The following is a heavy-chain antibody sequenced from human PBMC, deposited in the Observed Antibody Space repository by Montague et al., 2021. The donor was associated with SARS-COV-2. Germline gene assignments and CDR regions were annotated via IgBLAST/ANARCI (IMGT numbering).Heavy chain of an antibody. CDR1: GASVGSSY. Sequence: SETLSLTCTVSGASVGSSYWGWIRQSPGKGLEWIGYFYNVGSTDYNPSLKSRATISRDTSKNQFSLKLRSVTAADTAVYYCAREPMTADAIDIWGQGTMVTVSS. CDR3: AREPMTADAIDI. CDR2: FYNVGST. J-gene: IGHJ3*02. D-gene: IGHD5-18*01. V-gene: IGHV4-59*02.